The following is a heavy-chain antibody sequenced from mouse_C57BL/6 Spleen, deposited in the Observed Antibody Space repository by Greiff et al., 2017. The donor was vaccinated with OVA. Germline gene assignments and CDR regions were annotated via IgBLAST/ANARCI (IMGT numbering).Heavy chain of an antibody. CDR2: IDPSDSYT. J-gene: IGHJ2*01. CDR1: GYTFTSYW. Sequence: VQLQQSGAELVKPGASVKLSCKASGYTFTSYWMQWVKQRPGQGLEWIGEIDPSDSYTNYNQKFKGKATLTVDTSSSTAYMQLSSLTSEDSAVYYCARDLDYWGQGTTLTVSS. V-gene: IGHV1-50*01. CDR3: ARDLDY.